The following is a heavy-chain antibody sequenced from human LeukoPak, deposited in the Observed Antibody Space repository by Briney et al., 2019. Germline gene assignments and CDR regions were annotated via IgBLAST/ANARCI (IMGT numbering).Heavy chain of an antibody. V-gene: IGHV3-7*01. Sequence: GGSLRLSCAASGFMFTTYWMTWVRQAPGKGPEWVANTKPDGSETYYVDSVKGRFTISRDNTKSLLYLQMNSLRGEDAALYYCGGFGYEAAVDLWGQGTLVTVSS. CDR2: TKPDGSET. J-gene: IGHJ4*02. CDR1: GFMFTTYW. D-gene: IGHD6-13*01. CDR3: GGFGYEAAVDL.